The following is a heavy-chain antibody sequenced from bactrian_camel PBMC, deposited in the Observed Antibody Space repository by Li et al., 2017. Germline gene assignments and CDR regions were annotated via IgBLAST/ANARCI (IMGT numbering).Heavy chain of an antibody. CDR3: AARGGFGSCTLDTRSSPFGY. CDR1: RARIGNYC. J-gene: IGHJ6*01. V-gene: IGHV3S53*01. D-gene: IGHD2*01. Sequence: HVQLVESGGGSVKTGGSLRISCLGSRARIGNYCMGWFRQAPGKEREAVAIIKRTDVAVYSDSVKGRFAISKDEDENVLYLQMDMLRPEDTAMYYCAARGGFGSCTLDTRSSPFGYWGQGTQVTVS. CDR2: IKRTDVA.